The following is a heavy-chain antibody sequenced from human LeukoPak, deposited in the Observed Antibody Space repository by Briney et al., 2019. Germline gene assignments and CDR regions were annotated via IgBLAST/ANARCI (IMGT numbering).Heavy chain of an antibody. CDR3: ARGRVSSSSWSSTYYYYFYMDV. V-gene: IGHV4-59*11. CDR2: IDHTGST. Sequence: PSETLSLICSVSGDSISMHYWSWIRQPPGKGLEWIGYIDHTGSTNYNPSLNSRVTISRDTSKNHFSLELSSVTAADTAVYFCARGRVSSSSWSSTYYYYFYMDVWGKGTTVTVSS. CDR1: GDSISMHY. J-gene: IGHJ6*03. D-gene: IGHD6-13*01.